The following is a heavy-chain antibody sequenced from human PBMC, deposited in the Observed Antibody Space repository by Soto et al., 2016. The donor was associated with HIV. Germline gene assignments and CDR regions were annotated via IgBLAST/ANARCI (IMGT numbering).Heavy chain of an antibody. CDR1: GGSISSGGYY. J-gene: IGHJ3*02. CDR2: MFYSGTT. Sequence: QVQLQESGPGLVKPSETLSLTCTVSGGSISSGGYYWSWIRQHPGKGLEWIGNMFYSGTTYYNPSLKSRVTISVDTSKNQFSLRLTSVTAADTAVYYCARDSDVDYGWGNYRSPDAFESGAKGQWSPSL. D-gene: IGHD3-16*02. V-gene: IGHV4-31*03. CDR3: ARDSDVDYGWGNYRSPDAFES.